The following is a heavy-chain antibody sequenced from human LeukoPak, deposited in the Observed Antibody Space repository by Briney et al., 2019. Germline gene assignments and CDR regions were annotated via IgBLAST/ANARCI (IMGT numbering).Heavy chain of an antibody. J-gene: IGHJ6*02. CDR1: GCTFSSYA. CDR3: ARDCSGGSCPPGYYGMDV. V-gene: IGHV1-69*01. CDR2: IIPIFGTA. Sequence: ASVKFSCKASGCTFSSYAISWVRQAPGQGLEWMGGIIPIFGTANYAQKFQGRVTITADESTSTAYMELSSLRSEDTAVYYCARDCSGGSCPPGYYGMDVWGQGTTVTVSS. D-gene: IGHD2-15*01.